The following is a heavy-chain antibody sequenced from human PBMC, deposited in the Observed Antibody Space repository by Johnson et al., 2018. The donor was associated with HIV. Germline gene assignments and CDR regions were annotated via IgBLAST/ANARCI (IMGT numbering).Heavy chain of an antibody. Sequence: VQLVESGGGVVQPGRSLRLSCAASGFTFNSYPMHWVRQAPGKGLEWVAVISYDGSEKYFADSVKGRFTISRDSSKSTLYLQMNSLRAEDTAVYYCARDGAADNAFDIWGQGTMVTVSS. J-gene: IGHJ3*02. V-gene: IGHV3-30*04. D-gene: IGHD3-16*01. CDR2: ISYDGSEK. CDR1: GFTFNSYP. CDR3: ARDGAADNAFDI.